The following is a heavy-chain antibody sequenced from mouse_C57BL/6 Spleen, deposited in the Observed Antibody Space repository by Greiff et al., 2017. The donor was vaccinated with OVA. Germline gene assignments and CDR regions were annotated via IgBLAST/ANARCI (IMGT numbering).Heavy chain of an antibody. CDR2: IGPGSGST. CDR3: ASPYYYGSSHWYFDV. Sequence: QVQLQQSGAELVKPGASVKISCKASGYTFTDYYINWVKQRPGQGLEWIGKIGPGSGSTYYNEKFKGKATLTADKSSSTAYMQLSSLTSEDSAVYFCASPYYYGSSHWYFDVWGTGTTVTVSS. J-gene: IGHJ1*03. D-gene: IGHD1-1*01. V-gene: IGHV1-77*01. CDR1: GYTFTDYY.